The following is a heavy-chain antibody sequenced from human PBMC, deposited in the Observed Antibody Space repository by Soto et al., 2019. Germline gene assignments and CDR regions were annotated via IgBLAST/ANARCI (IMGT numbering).Heavy chain of an antibody. Sequence: GGSLSLSCAASGFTFNSYAMSWVRQAPGKGLEWVSAISGSGGSTYYADSVKGRFTISRDNSKNTLYLQMNSLRAEDTAVYYCAKDSYYYDSSGLFDYWGQGTLVTVSS. D-gene: IGHD3-22*01. CDR2: ISGSGGST. V-gene: IGHV3-23*01. CDR1: GFTFNSYA. J-gene: IGHJ4*02. CDR3: AKDSYYYDSSGLFDY.